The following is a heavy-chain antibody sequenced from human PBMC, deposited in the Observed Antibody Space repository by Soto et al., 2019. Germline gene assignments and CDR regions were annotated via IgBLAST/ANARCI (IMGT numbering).Heavy chain of an antibody. V-gene: IGHV1-69*01. CDR1: GGTFSSYP. D-gene: IGHD2-15*01. Sequence: QVQLVQSGAEVKKPGSSVKVSCKASGGTFSSYPITWVRQAPGHGLEWMGGIITIFGTANYGQKFQGRVTITADESTSTAYKELSSLRSEDTAVYYCAREGYGYNPMTFYVYGMDAWGQGTTVTVSS. J-gene: IGHJ6*02. CDR3: AREGYGYNPMTFYVYGMDA. CDR2: IITIFGTA.